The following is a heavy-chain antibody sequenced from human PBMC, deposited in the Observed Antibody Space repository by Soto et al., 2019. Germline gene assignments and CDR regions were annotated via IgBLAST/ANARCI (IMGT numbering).Heavy chain of an antibody. CDR1: GFTFSSYA. D-gene: IGHD2-15*01. V-gene: IGHV3-30-3*01. Sequence: QVQLVESGGGVVKPGRSLRLSCAASGFTFSSYAMHWVRQAPGKGLEWVAVISYDGSNKYYADSVKGRFTISRDNSKNTLYLQMNSLRAEDTAVYYCARARGGGIVVVVAAFDYWGQGTLVTVSS. CDR2: ISYDGSNK. J-gene: IGHJ4*02. CDR3: ARARGGGIVVVVAAFDY.